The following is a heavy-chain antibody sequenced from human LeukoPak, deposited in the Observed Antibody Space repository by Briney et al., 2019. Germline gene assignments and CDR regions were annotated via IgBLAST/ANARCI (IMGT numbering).Heavy chain of an antibody. CDR2: ISGGGGTT. V-gene: IGHV3-23*01. J-gene: IGHJ4*02. D-gene: IGHD6-19*01. Sequence: GETLRLSCAASGFTFSSYAMSWVREAPGKGLEWGAAISGGGGTTYYADSVKGRFTISRDNSKSTLYLQMNSLRAEDTAVYYCAKGFYSSGRSGGYFDSWGQGTQVTVSS. CDR3: AKGFYSSGRSGGYFDS. CDR1: GFTFSSYA.